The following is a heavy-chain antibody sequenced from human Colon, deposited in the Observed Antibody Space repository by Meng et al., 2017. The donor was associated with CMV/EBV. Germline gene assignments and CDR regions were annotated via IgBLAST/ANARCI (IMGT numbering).Heavy chain of an antibody. D-gene: IGHD3-16*01. CDR3: ASEWGTSGY. J-gene: IGHJ4*02. CDR2: ISGSGGST. V-gene: IGHV3-23*01. Sequence: GESLKISCAASGFTFSSYAMSWVRQAPGKGLEWVSAISGSGGSTYYADSVKGRFTISRDNAKNSLSLQMNSLRAEDTAMYYCASEWGTSGYWGQGTLVTVSS. CDR1: GFTFSSYA.